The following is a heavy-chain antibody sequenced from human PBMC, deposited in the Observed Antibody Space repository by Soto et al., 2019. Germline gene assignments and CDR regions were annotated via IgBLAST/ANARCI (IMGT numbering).Heavy chain of an antibody. CDR2: IWYDGSNK. J-gene: IGHJ4*02. D-gene: IGHD6-6*01. Sequence: QVQLVESGGGEVQPGRTLRLSCAASGFTFSSYGMHWVRQAPGKGLEWVAVIWYDGSNKYYADSVKGRFTISRDNSKNTLYLQMNSLRAEDTAVYYCASLSSGLDYWGQGTLVTVSS. V-gene: IGHV3-33*01. CDR3: ASLSSGLDY. CDR1: GFTFSSYG.